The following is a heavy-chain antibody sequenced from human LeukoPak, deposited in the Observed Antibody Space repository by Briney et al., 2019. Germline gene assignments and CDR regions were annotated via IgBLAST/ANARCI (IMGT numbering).Heavy chain of an antibody. CDR2: IYYSGST. CDR1: GGSISSSSYY. J-gene: IGHJ3*02. V-gene: IGHV4-39*07. CDR3: ARDQTGDLSAFDI. D-gene: IGHD7-27*01. Sequence: PSETLSLTCTFSGGSISSSSYYWGWIRQPPGKGLEWIGSIYYSGSTYYNPSLKSRVTISVDTSKNQFSLKLSSVTAADTAVYYCARDQTGDLSAFDIWGQGTMVTVSS.